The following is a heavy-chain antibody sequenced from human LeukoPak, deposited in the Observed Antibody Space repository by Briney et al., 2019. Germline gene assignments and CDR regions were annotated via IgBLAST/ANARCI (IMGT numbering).Heavy chain of an antibody. CDR3: VKDLSYESSGSVFEY. D-gene: IGHD3-22*01. CDR2: NWHGTT. J-gene: IGHJ4*02. CDR1: GFTFEEYT. V-gene: IGHV3-43*01. Sequence: GGSLRLSCAASGFTFEEYTMHWVRQAPGKTLEWVSLNWHGTTYYRDPLKGRFTISRDNSKDSLYLKINTLRSEDTAFYYCVKDLSYESSGSVFEYWGQGTLVTVSS.